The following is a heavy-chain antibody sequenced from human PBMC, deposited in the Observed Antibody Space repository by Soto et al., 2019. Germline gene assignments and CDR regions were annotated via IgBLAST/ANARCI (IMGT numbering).Heavy chain of an antibody. CDR1: GGSFSGYY. CDR2: INHSGST. CDR3: ARGPQRSTSSTPYGMDV. D-gene: IGHD2-2*01. Sequence: QVQLQQWGAGLLKPSETLSLTCAVYGGSFSGYYWSWIRQPPGKGLEWIGEINHSGSTNYNPSLKSRVTISVDTSKNQFSRKLSSVTAADTAVYYCARGPQRSTSSTPYGMDVWGQGTTVTVSS. V-gene: IGHV4-34*01. J-gene: IGHJ6*02.